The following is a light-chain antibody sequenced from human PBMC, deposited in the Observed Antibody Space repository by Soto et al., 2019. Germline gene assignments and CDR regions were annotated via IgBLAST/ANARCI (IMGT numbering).Light chain of an antibody. CDR1: QNINWY. CDR2: EAA. J-gene: IGKJ1*01. CDR3: QQYNTYWT. V-gene: IGKV1-5*03. Sequence: DIQMTQSPSTLSASVGDRVTITCRASQNINWYFAWYQQKPGKAPKLLISEAASLPRGVPSRFSGSGSGTEFTLTISSLQPDDFATYYCQQYNTYWTFGQGTTVDIK.